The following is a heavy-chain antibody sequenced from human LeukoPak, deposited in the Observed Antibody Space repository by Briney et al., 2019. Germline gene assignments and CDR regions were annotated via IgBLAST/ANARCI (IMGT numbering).Heavy chain of an antibody. J-gene: IGHJ4*02. CDR3: ARASPRSCSSTSCWANFDY. CDR1: GGTFSSYA. Sequence: SVKVSCKASGGTFSSYAISWVRQAPGQGLDWMGRIIPISGTADYAQKFQGRVTITTDESTSTAYMELSSLRSEDTAVYYCARASPRSCSSTSCWANFDYWGQGTLVTVSS. CDR2: IIPISGTA. V-gene: IGHV1-69*05. D-gene: IGHD2-2*01.